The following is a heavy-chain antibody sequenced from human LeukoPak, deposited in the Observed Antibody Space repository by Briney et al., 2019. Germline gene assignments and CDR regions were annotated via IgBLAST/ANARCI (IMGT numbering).Heavy chain of an antibody. CDR2: IYHSGST. V-gene: IGHV4-38-2*01. CDR3: ARRVVGATNYFDY. J-gene: IGHJ4*02. CDR1: GLTVSKNY. D-gene: IGHD2-15*01. Sequence: GSLRLSCAASGLTVSKNYMSWIRQPPGKGLEWIGSIYHSGSTYYNPSLKSRVTISVDTSKNQFSLKLNSVTAADTAVYYCARRVVGATNYFDYWGQGTLVTISS.